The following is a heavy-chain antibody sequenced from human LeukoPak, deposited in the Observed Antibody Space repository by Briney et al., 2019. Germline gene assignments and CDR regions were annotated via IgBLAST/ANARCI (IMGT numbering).Heavy chain of an antibody. CDR2: IYYSGST. V-gene: IGHV4-39*07. J-gene: IGHJ4*02. D-gene: IGHD3-22*01. CDR3: ARGTYDSSGYYLYYFDY. Sequence: SQTLSLTCTVSGGSIRSYYWGWIRQPPGKGLEWIGSIYYSGSTYYNPSLKSRVTISVDTSKNQFSLKLSSVTAADTAVYYCARGTYDSSGYYLYYFDYWGQGTLVTVSS. CDR1: GGSIRSYY.